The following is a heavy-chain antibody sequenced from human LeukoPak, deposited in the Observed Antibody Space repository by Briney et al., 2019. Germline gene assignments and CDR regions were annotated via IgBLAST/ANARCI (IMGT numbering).Heavy chain of an antibody. Sequence: GASVKVSCKASGGTFSSYAISWVRQAPGQGLEWMGRIIPILGIANYAQKFQGRVTITADKSTSTAYMELSSLRSEDTAVYYCARGPVAVTTLDYWGQGTLVTVSS. CDR2: IIPILGIA. J-gene: IGHJ4*02. D-gene: IGHD2-21*02. CDR3: ARGPVAVTTLDY. CDR1: GGTFSSYA. V-gene: IGHV1-69*04.